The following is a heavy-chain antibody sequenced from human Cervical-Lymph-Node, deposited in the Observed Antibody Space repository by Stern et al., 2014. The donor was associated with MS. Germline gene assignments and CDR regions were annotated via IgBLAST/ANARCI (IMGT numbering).Heavy chain of an antibody. J-gene: IGHJ4*02. CDR2: IYYSGSP. D-gene: IGHD2-21*02. CDR1: GASMSRYY. V-gene: IGHV4-59*01. Sequence: QLQLQESGPGLVKPSETLSLTCTVSGASMSRYYWNWIRQPPGKGLEWIGYIYYSGSPNYNPSLKSRVTISVDTSKNQFSLRLSSVTAADTAVYYCARGLTVYYFAYWGQGSLVTVSS. CDR3: ARGLTVYYFAY.